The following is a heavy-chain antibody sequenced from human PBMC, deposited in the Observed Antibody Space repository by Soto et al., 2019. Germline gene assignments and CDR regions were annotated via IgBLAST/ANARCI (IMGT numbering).Heavy chain of an antibody. Sequence: EVQLLESGGGLVQPGGSLRLSCAASGFTLSNYAMTWVRQAPGKGLEWVSVISGSGAKTYYADSVKGRFTISRDNSKNTLYLQMNSLRAEDTALYYCAKDRAEGSYGYYGRDVWGQGTTVTVAS. CDR1: GFTLSNYA. J-gene: IGHJ6*02. CDR2: ISGSGAKT. CDR3: AKDRAEGSYGYYGRDV. V-gene: IGHV3-23*01. D-gene: IGHD3-10*01.